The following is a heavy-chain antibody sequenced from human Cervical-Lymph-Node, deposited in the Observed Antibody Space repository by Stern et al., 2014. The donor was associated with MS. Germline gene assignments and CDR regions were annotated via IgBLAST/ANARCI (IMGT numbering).Heavy chain of an antibody. CDR3: ATAPPRGCTYGNFDY. D-gene: IGHD5-18*01. J-gene: IGHJ4*02. V-gene: IGHV5-51*03. CDR2: IYPGDSAT. Sequence: VQLVQSGTEVKKPGASLKISCKGSGYSFSNYWIGWVRQMPGKGLEWIGVIYPGDSATRYSQDFQGQVTISAAKSTNTAYLQWSSLKASDTAIYYCATAPPRGCTYGNFDYWGQGTLVTVSS. CDR1: GYSFSNYW.